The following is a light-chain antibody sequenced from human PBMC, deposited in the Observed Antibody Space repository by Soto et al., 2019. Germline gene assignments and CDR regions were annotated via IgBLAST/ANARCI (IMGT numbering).Light chain of an antibody. J-gene: IGKJ4*01. CDR3: QQYDDFPLT. Sequence: IQMTQSPSSLSASAGDRITITCQASQDIATFLNWYQQKPGKAPRLLIYDASTLKPGDTSRFSGSGSGTDFTFTISSLQPEDIATYYCQQYDDFPLTFGGGTKV. V-gene: IGKV1-33*01. CDR1: QDIATF. CDR2: DAS.